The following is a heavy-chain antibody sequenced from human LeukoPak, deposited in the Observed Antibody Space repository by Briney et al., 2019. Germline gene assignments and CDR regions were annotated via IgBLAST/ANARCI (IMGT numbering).Heavy chain of an antibody. D-gene: IGHD5-12*01. CDR1: GGSFSGYF. J-gene: IGHJ4*02. Sequence: PSETLSLTCAVSGGSFSGYFWSWIRQSPGKGLEWIGEVYHRGTTNYNPSLKSRATISVDNSKSQFSLELTAVTAADTAVYYCASRFGGYVPGFPYYFDCWGQGTLVTVSS. V-gene: IGHV4-34*01. CDR3: ASRFGGYVPGFPYYFDC. CDR2: VYHRGTT.